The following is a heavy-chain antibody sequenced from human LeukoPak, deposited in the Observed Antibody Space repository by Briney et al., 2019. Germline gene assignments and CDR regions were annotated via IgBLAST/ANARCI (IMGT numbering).Heavy chain of an antibody. CDR2: ISGSGGST. V-gene: IGHV3-23*01. D-gene: IGHD5-18*01. CDR3: AKGYSYGLDAFDI. CDR1: GFTFSSYA. Sequence: GGSLRLSCVASGFTFSSYAMNWVRQAPGKGLEWVSAISGSGGSTYYADSVKGRFAISRDNSKNTLYLQMNSLRAEDTAVYYCAKGYSYGLDAFDIWGQGTMVTVSS. J-gene: IGHJ3*02.